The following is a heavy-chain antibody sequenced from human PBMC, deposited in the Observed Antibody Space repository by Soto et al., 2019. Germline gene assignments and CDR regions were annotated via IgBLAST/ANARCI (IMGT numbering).Heavy chain of an antibody. J-gene: IGHJ5*02. CDR3: ARVMLGGQLWYLGWFDP. CDR1: GGSISSGGYS. V-gene: IGHV4-30-2*01. CDR2: IYHSGST. Sequence: QLQLQESGSGLVKPSQTLSLTCAVSGGSISSGGYSWSWIRQPPGKGLAWIGYIYHSGSTYHNPTLKSRGTISGDRYKNQFSLKLSSVTAADTAVYYCARVMLGGQLWYLGWFDPWGQVTLVTVSS. D-gene: IGHD5-18*01.